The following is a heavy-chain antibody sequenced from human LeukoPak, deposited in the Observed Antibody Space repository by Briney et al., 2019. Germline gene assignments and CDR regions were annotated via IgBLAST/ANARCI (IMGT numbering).Heavy chain of an antibody. Sequence: GGSLRLSCAASGFTFSDYYMSWVRQAPGKGLEWLSYISSSGRTIYYADSVKGRFTVSRDNAQNSLYLQMYRLRAEDVAVYYCTRHHTDGYNFWYWGPGALVTVSS. J-gene: IGHJ4*02. CDR1: GFTFSDYY. V-gene: IGHV3-11*04. CDR2: ISSSGRTI. CDR3: TRHHTDGYNFWY. D-gene: IGHD5-24*01.